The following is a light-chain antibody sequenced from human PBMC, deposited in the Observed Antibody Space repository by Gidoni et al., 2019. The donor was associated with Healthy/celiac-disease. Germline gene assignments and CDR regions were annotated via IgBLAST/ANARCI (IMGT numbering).Light chain of an antibody. CDR3: MQALQTPFT. CDR2: LGS. CDR1: QSLLHSNGYNY. Sequence: DLVITQSPLSLPVTPGEPASISCRSSQSLLHSNGYNYLDWYLQKPGQSPQLLIYLGSSRASGVPERFSGSGSGTDFTLKISRVEAEDVGVYYCMQALQTPFTFGPGTKVDIK. V-gene: IGKV2-28*01. J-gene: IGKJ3*01.